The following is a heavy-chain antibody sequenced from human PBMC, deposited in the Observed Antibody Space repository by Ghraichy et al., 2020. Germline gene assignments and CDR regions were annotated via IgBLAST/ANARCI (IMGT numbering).Heavy chain of an antibody. D-gene: IGHD2-21*02. CDR1: GFTFSSYW. CDR2: INGDASST. J-gene: IGHJ4*02. CDR3: AREPFTAPAY. V-gene: IGHV3-74*01. Sequence: GESLNISCEASGFTFSSYWMHWVRQAPGKGLVWVSQINGDASSTHYADSVKGRFSISRDNAKNTLYLQMNSLRAEDTAVYYCAREPFTAPAYWGQGTLVTVSS.